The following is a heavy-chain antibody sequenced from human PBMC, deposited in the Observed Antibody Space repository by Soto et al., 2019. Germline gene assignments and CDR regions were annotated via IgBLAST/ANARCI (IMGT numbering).Heavy chain of an antibody. CDR1: GFTFSSYA. CDR3: ATGTFNFDS. CDR2: ISGSGGST. Sequence: GGSLRLSCAASGFTFSSYAMSWVRQAPGKWLEWVSTISGSGGSTYYADSVKGRFIISRDNSKSTLYLQMSSLRADDTAVYYCATGTFNFDSWGQGTLVTVSS. J-gene: IGHJ4*02. V-gene: IGHV3-23*01.